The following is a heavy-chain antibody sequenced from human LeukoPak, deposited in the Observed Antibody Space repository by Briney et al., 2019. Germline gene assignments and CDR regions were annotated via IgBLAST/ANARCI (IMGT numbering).Heavy chain of an antibody. D-gene: IGHD1-26*01. V-gene: IGHV4-39*07. Sequence: PSETLSLTCTVSGGSISSSSYYWGWIRQPPGKGLEWIGSIYYSGSTYYNPSLKSRVTISVDTSKNQFSLKLSSVTAADTAVYYCARGTVGAIVLGEYFQHWGQGTLVTVSS. J-gene: IGHJ1*01. CDR3: ARGTVGAIVLGEYFQH. CDR2: IYYSGST. CDR1: GGSISSSSYY.